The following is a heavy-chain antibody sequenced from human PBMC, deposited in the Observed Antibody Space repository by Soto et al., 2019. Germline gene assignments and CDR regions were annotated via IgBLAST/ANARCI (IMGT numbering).Heavy chain of an antibody. CDR2: ISYDGSNK. Sequence: ESGGGVVQPGRSLRLSCAASGFTFSSYAMHWVRQAPGKGLEWVAVISYDGSNKYYADSVKGRFTISRDNSKNTLYLQMNSLRAEDTAVYYCARDWLGIAVYYYYGMDVWGQGTTVTVSS. CDR1: GFTFSSYA. D-gene: IGHD2-21*01. CDR3: ARDWLGIAVYYYYGMDV. V-gene: IGHV3-30-3*01. J-gene: IGHJ6*02.